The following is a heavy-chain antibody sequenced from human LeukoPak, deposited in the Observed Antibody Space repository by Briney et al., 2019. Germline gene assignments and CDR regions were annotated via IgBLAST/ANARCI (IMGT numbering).Heavy chain of an antibody. CDR3: ARVTYCGGDCYSNFDY. J-gene: IGHJ4*02. CDR2: ISAYNGNT. CDR1: GYTFTSYG. V-gene: IGHV1-18*01. D-gene: IGHD2-21*02. Sequence: ASVKVSCKASGYTFTSYGISWVRQAPGQGLEWMGWISAYNGNTNYAQKFQGRVTITADESTSTAYMELSSLRSEDTAVYYCARVTYCGGDCYSNFDYWGQGTLVTVSS.